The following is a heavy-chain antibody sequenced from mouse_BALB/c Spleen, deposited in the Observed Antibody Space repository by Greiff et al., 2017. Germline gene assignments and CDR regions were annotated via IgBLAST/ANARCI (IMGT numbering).Heavy chain of an antibody. V-gene: IGHV3-2*02. Sequence: EVQGVESGPGLVKPSQSLSLTCTVTGYSITSDYAWNWIRQFPGNKLEWLGYISYSGSTSYNPSLKSRISITRDTSKNQFFLQLNSVTTEDTATYYCARSDDGYAMDYWGQGTSVTVSS. CDR1: GYSITSDYA. CDR3: ARSDDGYAMDY. CDR2: ISYSGST. D-gene: IGHD2-12*01. J-gene: IGHJ4*01.